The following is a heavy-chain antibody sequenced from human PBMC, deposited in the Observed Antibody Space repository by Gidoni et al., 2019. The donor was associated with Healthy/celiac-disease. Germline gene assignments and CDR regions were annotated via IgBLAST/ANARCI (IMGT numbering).Heavy chain of an antibody. J-gene: IGHJ4*02. CDR3: AKDHRIVGAPIDY. V-gene: IGHV3-30*18. CDR2: ISYDGSNK. Sequence: QVQLVESGGGVVQPGRSLRLSCAASGFTFSSYGMHWVRQAPGKGLEWVAVISYDGSNKYYADSVKGRFTISRDNSKNTLYLQMNSLRAEDTAVYYCAKDHRIVGAPIDYWGQGTLVTVSS. CDR1: GFTFSSYG. D-gene: IGHD1-26*01.